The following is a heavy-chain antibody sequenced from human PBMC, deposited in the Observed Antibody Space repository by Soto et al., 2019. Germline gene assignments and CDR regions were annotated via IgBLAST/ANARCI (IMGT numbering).Heavy chain of an antibody. D-gene: IGHD4-17*01. CDR2: IYYSGST. Sequence: QVQLQESGPGLVKPSETLSLTCTVSGGSISSYYWSWIRQPPGKGLEWIGYIYYSGSTNYNPSLKSRVTISVDTSKNQFSLKLSSVTAADTAVYYCSRGTYGDYTVGGLDYWGQGTLVTVSS. CDR1: GGSISSYY. V-gene: IGHV4-59*08. J-gene: IGHJ4*02. CDR3: SRGTYGDYTVGGLDY.